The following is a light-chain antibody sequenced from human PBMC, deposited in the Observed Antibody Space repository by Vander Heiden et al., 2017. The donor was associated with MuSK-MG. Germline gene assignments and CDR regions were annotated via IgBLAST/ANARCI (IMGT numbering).Light chain of an antibody. CDR1: QSISTY. CDR2: AAS. Sequence: DIQMTQSPSSLSASVGDRVTITCRASQSISTYLNWYQQKLGKAPKLLIYAASRLQSGVPSRFSGSGSETGFTLTISRLQPEDFATYYCQQSDITPFTFGQGTKLEIK. J-gene: IGKJ2*01. V-gene: IGKV1-39*01. CDR3: QQSDITPFT.